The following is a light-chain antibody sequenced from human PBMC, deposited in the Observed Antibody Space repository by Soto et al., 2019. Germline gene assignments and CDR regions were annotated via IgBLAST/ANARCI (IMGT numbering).Light chain of an antibody. J-gene: IGKJ5*01. CDR2: AAS. CDR1: QGISSY. CDR3: QQYNSYHIT. V-gene: IGKV1-9*01. Sequence: IQLTQSPSSLSASVGDRVTITCRASQGISSYLAWYQQKPGKAPKLLIYAASTWQSGVPSRFSGSGSGTDFTLTISSLQPDDSATYYCQQYNSYHITFGQGTRLEIK.